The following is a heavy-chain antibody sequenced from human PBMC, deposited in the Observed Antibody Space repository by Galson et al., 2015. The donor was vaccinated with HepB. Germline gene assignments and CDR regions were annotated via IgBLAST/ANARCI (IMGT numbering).Heavy chain of an antibody. V-gene: IGHV3-23*01. D-gene: IGHD3-10*01. CDR1: GFTFSSYA. CDR2: ISGSGGST. J-gene: IGHJ6*02. Sequence: SLRLSCAASGFTFSSYAMSWVRQAPGKGLEWVSAISGSGGSTYYADSVKGRFTISRDNSKNTLYLQMNSLRAENTAVYYCAKVVSEGFGELLWDYYGMDVWGQGTTVTVSS. CDR3: AKVVSEGFGELLWDYYGMDV.